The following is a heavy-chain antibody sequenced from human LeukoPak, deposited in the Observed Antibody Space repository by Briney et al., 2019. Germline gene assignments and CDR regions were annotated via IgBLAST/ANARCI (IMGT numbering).Heavy chain of an antibody. CDR1: GYRFNSYW. V-gene: IGHV5-51*01. CDR2: IFPGDSDT. CDR3: ATSESQTKFDF. J-gene: IGHJ4*02. Sequence: GESLKISCKGSGYRFNSYWIGWVRQMPGKGLEWMGIIFPGDSDTLYSLSFQGQVTISADKSINTAYLQWSSLKASDTAMYYCATSESQTKFDFWGQGTLVTVSS. D-gene: IGHD1/OR15-1a*01.